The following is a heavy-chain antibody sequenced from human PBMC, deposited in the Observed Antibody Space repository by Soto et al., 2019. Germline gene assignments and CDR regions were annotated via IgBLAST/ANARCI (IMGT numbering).Heavy chain of an antibody. D-gene: IGHD1-26*01. Sequence: ASVKVSCKASGGTFSSYAISWVRQAPGQGLEWMGRIIPILGIANYAQKFQGRVTITADKSTSTAYMELSSLRSEDTAVYYCARETGGSYADYWGQGTLVTVSS. CDR1: GGTFSSYA. CDR3: ARETGGSYADY. CDR2: IIPILGIA. J-gene: IGHJ4*02. V-gene: IGHV1-69*04.